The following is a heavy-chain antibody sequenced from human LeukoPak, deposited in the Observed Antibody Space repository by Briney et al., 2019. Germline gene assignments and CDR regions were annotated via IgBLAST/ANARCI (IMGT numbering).Heavy chain of an antibody. CDR1: GYTFTGYY. CDR2: INPNSGGT. CDR3: ARDPVYYDSSGYNDAFDI. V-gene: IGHV1-2*06. J-gene: IGHJ3*02. Sequence: ASVKVSCKASGYTFTGYYMHWVRQAPGQGLEWMGRINPNSGGTNYAQKVQVRVTMTRDTSISTAHMELSRLRSDDTAVYYCARDPVYYDSSGYNDAFDIWGQGTMVTVSS. D-gene: IGHD3-22*01.